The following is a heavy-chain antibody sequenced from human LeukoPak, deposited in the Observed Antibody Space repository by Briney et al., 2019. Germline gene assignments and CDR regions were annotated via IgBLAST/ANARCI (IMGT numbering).Heavy chain of an antibody. J-gene: IGHJ4*02. CDR1: GGSISSGGYY. D-gene: IGHD7-27*01. CDR3: ARGTNWAFDS. Sequence: SGALSLTCAVSGGSISSGGYYWSWIRQHPGKGLEWIGYIYYSGSTYYNPSLKSRVTISVDTSKNQFSLKLSSVTAADTAVYYCARGTNWAFDSWGQGTLVTVSS. V-gene: IGHV4-31*11. CDR2: IYYSGST.